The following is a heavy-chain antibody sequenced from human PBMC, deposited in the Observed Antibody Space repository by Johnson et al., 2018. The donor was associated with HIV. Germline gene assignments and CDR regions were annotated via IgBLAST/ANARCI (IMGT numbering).Heavy chain of an antibody. CDR2: ISGSGGST. J-gene: IGHJ3*02. V-gene: IGHV3-23*04. Sequence: VQLVESGGGLVQPGGSLRLSCAASGFTFSSYAMNWVRQAPGKGLKWVSSISGSGGSTYYADSVKGRSTISRDNSKNTLYLQMNSLGAEDTGLYFCASEIGSSWYSRAFDIWGQGTIVTVSS. CDR3: ASEIGSSWYSRAFDI. D-gene: IGHD6-13*01. CDR1: GFTFSSYA.